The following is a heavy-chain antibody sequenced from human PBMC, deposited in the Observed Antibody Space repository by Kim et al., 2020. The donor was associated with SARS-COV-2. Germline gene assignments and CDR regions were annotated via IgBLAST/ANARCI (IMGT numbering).Heavy chain of an antibody. CDR3: ARDPSQDYGGNSVGGKGFDP. CDR2: INPSGGST. D-gene: IGHD4-17*01. CDR1: GYTFTSYY. J-gene: IGHJ5*02. V-gene: IGHV1-46*01. Sequence: ASVKVSCKASGYTFTSYYMHWVRQAPGQGLAWMGIINPSGGSTSYAQKFQGRVTMTRDTSTSTVYMELSSLRSEDTAVYYCARDPSQDYGGNSVGGKGFDPWGQGTLVTVSS.